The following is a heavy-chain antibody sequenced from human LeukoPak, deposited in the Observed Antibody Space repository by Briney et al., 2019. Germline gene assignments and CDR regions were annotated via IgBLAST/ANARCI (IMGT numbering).Heavy chain of an antibody. CDR1: GLTFSSYA. Sequence: GGSLRLSCAASGLTFSSYAMSWVRQAPGKGPEWVSSISGSGGSTYYADSVKGRFTISRDNSKNTLYLQMNSLRAEDTAVYYCAKRYGEYLFDYWGQGTLVTVSS. J-gene: IGHJ4*02. D-gene: IGHD3-10*01. CDR2: ISGSGGST. CDR3: AKRYGEYLFDY. V-gene: IGHV3-23*01.